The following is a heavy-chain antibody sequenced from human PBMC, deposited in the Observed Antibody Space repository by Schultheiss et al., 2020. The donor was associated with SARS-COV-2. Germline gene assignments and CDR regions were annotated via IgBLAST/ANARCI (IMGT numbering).Heavy chain of an antibody. V-gene: IGHV3-48*01. CDR2: ISSSGSTI. J-gene: IGHJ4*02. D-gene: IGHD6-13*01. CDR3: AKRHSSSWYAALFDY. Sequence: GGSLRLSCAASGFTFSSYSMNWVRQAPGKGLEWVSYISSSGSTIYYADSVKGRFTISRDNSKNTLYLQMNSLRAEDTAVYYCAKRHSSSWYAALFDYWGQGTLVTVSS. CDR1: GFTFSSYS.